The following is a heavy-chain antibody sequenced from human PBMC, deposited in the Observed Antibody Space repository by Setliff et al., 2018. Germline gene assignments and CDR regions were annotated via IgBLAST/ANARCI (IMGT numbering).Heavy chain of an antibody. J-gene: IGHJ6*03. V-gene: IGHV1-8*03. CDR3: ARSGGGYDFWSGYLVSHYYYYYYMDV. CDR2: MNPYSGNT. D-gene: IGHD3-3*01. Sequence: ASVKVSCKASGYTFTSYYINWVRQATGQGLEWMGGMNPYSGNTGYAQKFQGRVTITRNTSISTAYMELSSLRSEDTAVDYCARSGGGYDFWSGYLVSHYYYYYYMDVWGKGTTVTVSS. CDR1: GYTFTSYY.